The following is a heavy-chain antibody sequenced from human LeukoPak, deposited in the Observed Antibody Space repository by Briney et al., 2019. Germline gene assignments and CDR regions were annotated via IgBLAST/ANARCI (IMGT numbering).Heavy chain of an antibody. Sequence: PGGSLRLSCAASGFTFSSYGMHWVRQAPGRGLEWVAFIRYDGSLKYYADSVKGRFTISRDTSENTLYLEMSSLRPEDTAVYYCAKDVRGVGFLSYFYMDVWGKGTTVTISS. D-gene: IGHD3-10*01. CDR2: IRYDGSLK. CDR1: GFTFSSYG. J-gene: IGHJ6*03. CDR3: AKDVRGVGFLSYFYMDV. V-gene: IGHV3-30*02.